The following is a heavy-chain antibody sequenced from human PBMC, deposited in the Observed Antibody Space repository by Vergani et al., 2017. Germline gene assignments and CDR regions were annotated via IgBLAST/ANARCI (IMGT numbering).Heavy chain of an antibody. J-gene: IGHJ3*02. CDR2: IYYSGST. D-gene: IGHD1-26*01. CDR3: ARDDSGSWISRGFAI. V-gene: IGHV4-59*01. Sequence: QVQLQESGPGLVKPSETLSLTCTVSGGSISSYYWSWIRQPPGKGLEWIGYIYYSGSTNYNPSLKSRVTISVETSKNQFSLKLSSVTAADTAVYYCARDDSGSWISRGFAIWGQGTMVTGSS. CDR1: GGSISSYY.